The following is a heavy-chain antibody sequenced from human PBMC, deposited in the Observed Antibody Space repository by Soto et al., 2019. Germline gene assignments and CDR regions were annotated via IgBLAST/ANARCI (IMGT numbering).Heavy chain of an antibody. J-gene: IGHJ6*02. D-gene: IGHD6-13*01. Sequence: EVLLVESGGGLVQPGGSLRLSCAASGITVSNNYMSWVRQAPGKGLECVSLIYSNGDARYADSVKGRFTISRDNSKNTVDLQMNSLRAGDTAVYYCARDPPGIAAAGGGWGQGTTVTVSS. CDR3: ARDPPGIAAAGGG. CDR2: IYSNGDA. V-gene: IGHV3-66*01. CDR1: GITVSNNY.